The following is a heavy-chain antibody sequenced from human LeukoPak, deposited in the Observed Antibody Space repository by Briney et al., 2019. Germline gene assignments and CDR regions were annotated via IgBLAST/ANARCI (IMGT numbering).Heavy chain of an antibody. CDR3: ARPTHSGSYSAFAIDY. D-gene: IGHD1-26*01. J-gene: IGHJ4*02. Sequence: GESLKISCKGSGSRFTSYWIGWVRQMPGKGLEWMGIIYPGDSDTRYSPSFQGQVTISADKSISTAYLQWSSLKASDTAMYYCARPTHSGSYSAFAIDYWGQGTLVTVSS. CDR1: GSRFTSYW. V-gene: IGHV5-51*01. CDR2: IYPGDSDT.